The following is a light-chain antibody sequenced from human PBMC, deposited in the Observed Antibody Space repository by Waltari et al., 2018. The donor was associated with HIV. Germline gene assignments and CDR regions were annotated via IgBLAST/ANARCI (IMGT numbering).Light chain of an antibody. Sequence: SSVLTQPPSVSVAPGQTARIPCWGPNIGSKSVHWYQQRPGQAPVLVVYDDRVRPSGIPYRFSGSNSGNTATLTISRVEAGDEADYYCHVWNSTSDLGVFGGGTQLTVL. CDR3: HVWNSTSDLGV. V-gene: IGLV3-21*02. J-gene: IGLJ7*01. CDR2: DDR. CDR1: NIGSKS.